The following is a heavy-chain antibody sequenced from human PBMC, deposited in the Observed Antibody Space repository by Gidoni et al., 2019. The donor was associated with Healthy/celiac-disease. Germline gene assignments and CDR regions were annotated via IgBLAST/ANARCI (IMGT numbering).Heavy chain of an antibody. Sequence: QVQLQASGPGLVKPSQTLSPTCTVPGGSISSGGYYWSWIRQHPGKGLEWIGYIYYSGSTYYNPSLKSRVTISVDTSKNQFSLKLSSVTAADTAVYYCAREKWLATYFDYWGQGTLVTVSS. J-gene: IGHJ4*02. CDR1: GGSISSGGYY. CDR3: AREKWLATYFDY. CDR2: IYYSGST. V-gene: IGHV4-31*03. D-gene: IGHD6-19*01.